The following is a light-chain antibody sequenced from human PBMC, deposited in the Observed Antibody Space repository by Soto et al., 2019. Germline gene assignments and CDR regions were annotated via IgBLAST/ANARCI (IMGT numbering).Light chain of an antibody. J-gene: IGLJ1*01. Sequence: QSVLTQPPSASGSPGQSLTISCTGTSSDVGFYNFVSWYQQRPGKAPKLVIYEVTKRPSGVPDRFSGSKSGSTASLTVSGLRADDEADYYCASYAGTRLFVFGSGTKGTVL. CDR2: EVT. V-gene: IGLV2-8*01. CDR1: SSDVGFYNF. CDR3: ASYAGTRLFV.